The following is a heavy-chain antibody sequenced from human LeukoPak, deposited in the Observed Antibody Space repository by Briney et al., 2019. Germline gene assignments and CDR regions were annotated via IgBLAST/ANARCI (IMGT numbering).Heavy chain of an antibody. Sequence: SETLSLTCTVSGGSISGYYWTWIRQPPGKGLEWIGYIYYSGSTNYNPSLKSRVTISVDTSKNQFSLKLSSVTAADTAVYYCARDFNYYDSSGYLIWGQGTLVTVSS. J-gene: IGHJ4*02. V-gene: IGHV4-59*12. CDR3: ARDFNYYDSSGYLI. CDR1: GGSISGYY. CDR2: IYYSGST. D-gene: IGHD3-22*01.